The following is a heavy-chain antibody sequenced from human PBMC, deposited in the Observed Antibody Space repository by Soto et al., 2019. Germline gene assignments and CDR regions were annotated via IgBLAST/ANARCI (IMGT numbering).Heavy chain of an antibody. CDR3: AKDLYSNYGDAFDI. V-gene: IGHV3-9*01. Sequence: GGSLRLSCAASGFTVDDYAMHWVRQAPGKGLEWVSGISWNSDNIVYADSVKGRFTISRDNAKNSLYLQMNSLRAEDTALYYCAKDLYSNYGDAFDIWGQGTMVTVSS. CDR2: ISWNSDNI. J-gene: IGHJ3*02. CDR1: GFTVDDYA. D-gene: IGHD4-4*01.